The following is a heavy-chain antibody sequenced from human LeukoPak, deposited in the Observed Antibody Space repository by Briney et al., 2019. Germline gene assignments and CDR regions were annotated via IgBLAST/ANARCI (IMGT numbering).Heavy chain of an antibody. V-gene: IGHV3-66*01. D-gene: IGHD1-1*01. Sequence: GGSLRLSCAASEFSVGSNYMTWVRQAPGKGLEWVSLIYSGGSTYYADSVKGRFTISRDNSKNTLYLQMNSLRAEDTAVYYCARDDTPSTKARPLPDYWGQGTLVTVSS. J-gene: IGHJ4*02. CDR1: EFSVGSNY. CDR3: ARDDTPSTKARPLPDY. CDR2: IYSGGST.